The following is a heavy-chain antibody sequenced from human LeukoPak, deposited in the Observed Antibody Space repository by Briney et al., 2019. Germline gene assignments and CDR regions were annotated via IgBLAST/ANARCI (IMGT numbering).Heavy chain of an antibody. CDR1: GGSFSGYY. D-gene: IGHD2/OR15-2a*01. Sequence: PSETLSLTCAVYGGSFSGYYWSWIRQPPEKGLEWIGEINHSGSTNYNPSLKSRVTISVDTSKNQFSLKLSSVTAADTAVYYCAGHHPRNTVDFWGQGTLVTVSS. V-gene: IGHV4-34*01. CDR3: AGHHPRNTVDF. CDR2: INHSGST. J-gene: IGHJ4*02.